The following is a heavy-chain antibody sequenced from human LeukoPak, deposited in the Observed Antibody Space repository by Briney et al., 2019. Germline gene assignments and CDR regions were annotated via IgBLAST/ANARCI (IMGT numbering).Heavy chain of an antibody. CDR2: ISGSGDNT. CDR3: AKDQTVGPTTRPHLFDY. CDR1: GFTFSSYA. D-gene: IGHD1-26*01. Sequence: GGSLRLSCAASGFTFSSYAMSWVRQAPGKGLEWVSGISGSGDNTYYADSVKGRFTISRDNSKNTLYVQVNSLGTEDTAAYYCAKDQTVGPTTRPHLFDYWGQGTLVSVSS. J-gene: IGHJ4*02. V-gene: IGHV3-23*01.